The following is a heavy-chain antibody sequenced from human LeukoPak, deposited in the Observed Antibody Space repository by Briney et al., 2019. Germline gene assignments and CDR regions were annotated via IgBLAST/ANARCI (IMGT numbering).Heavy chain of an antibody. J-gene: IGHJ3*02. CDR2: INHSGST. CDR1: GGSFSGYY. CDR3: ETNIDYGDYRAFDI. D-gene: IGHD4-17*01. Sequence: PSETLSLTCAVYGGSFSGYYWSWIRQPPGKGLEWIGEINHSGSTNYNPSLKSRVTISVDTSKNQFSLKLSSVTAADTAVYYCETNIDYGDYRAFDIWGQGTMVTVSS. V-gene: IGHV4-34*01.